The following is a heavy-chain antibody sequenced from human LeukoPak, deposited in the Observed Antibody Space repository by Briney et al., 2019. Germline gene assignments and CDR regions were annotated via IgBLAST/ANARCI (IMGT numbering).Heavy chain of an antibody. Sequence: GGSLRLSCAASGFTFSSYGMHWVRQAPGKGLEWVAVIWSDGSDKYYADSVKGRFTISRDNSKNTLYLQMNSLRAEDTAVYYCAKGYSGNYGIGYWGQETLVTVSS. J-gene: IGHJ4*02. CDR3: AKGYSGNYGIGY. CDR1: GFTFSSYG. V-gene: IGHV3-33*06. D-gene: IGHD1-26*01. CDR2: IWSDGSDK.